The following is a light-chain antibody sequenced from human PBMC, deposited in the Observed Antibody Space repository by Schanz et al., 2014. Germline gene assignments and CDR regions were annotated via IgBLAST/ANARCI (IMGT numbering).Light chain of an antibody. CDR2: KVS. CDR1: QSLVYSDGNTY. V-gene: IGKV2-30*01. Sequence: DVVMTQSPLSLPVTLGQPASISCRSSQSLVYSDGNTYLNWFQQRPGQSPRRLIYKVSNRDSGVPDRFSGSGSGTDFTLKISRVEAEDVGVYYCMQGAYWPLYTFGQGTKLEIK. J-gene: IGKJ2*01. CDR3: MQGAYWPLYT.